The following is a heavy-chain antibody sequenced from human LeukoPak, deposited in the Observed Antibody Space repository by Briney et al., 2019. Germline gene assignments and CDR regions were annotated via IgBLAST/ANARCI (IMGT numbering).Heavy chain of an antibody. Sequence: SVKVSCKASGYTFTSYGISWVRQAPGQGLEWMGGIIPIFGTANYAQKFQGRVTITADESTSTAYMELSSLRSEDTAVYYCARERLAVAGTSPLDYWGQGTLVTVSS. CDR3: ARERLAVAGTSPLDY. V-gene: IGHV1-69*13. CDR2: IIPIFGTA. CDR1: GYTFTSYG. J-gene: IGHJ4*02. D-gene: IGHD6-19*01.